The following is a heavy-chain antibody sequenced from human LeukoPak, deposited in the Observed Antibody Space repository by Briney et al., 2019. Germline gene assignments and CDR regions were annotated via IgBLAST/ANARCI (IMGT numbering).Heavy chain of an antibody. J-gene: IGHJ5*02. CDR2: IKQDGSEK. V-gene: IGHV3-7*01. D-gene: IGHD3-22*01. CDR1: GFTFSSYG. Sequence: GGSLRLSCAASGFTFSSYGMHWVRQAPGKGLEWVANIKQDGSEKYYVDSVKGRFTISRDNAKNSLYLQMNSLRAEDTAVYYCARGYDSSGYYYHWGQGTLVTVSS. CDR3: ARGYDSSGYYYH.